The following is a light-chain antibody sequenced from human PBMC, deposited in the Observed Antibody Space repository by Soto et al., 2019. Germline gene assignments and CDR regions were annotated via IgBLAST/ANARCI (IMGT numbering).Light chain of an antibody. V-gene: IGKV3-20*01. CDR3: QQYGSSGT. J-gene: IGKJ1*01. CDR2: AAS. CDR1: QTVSSSF. Sequence: EIVLTQSPGTLSLSPGERATISRRASQTVSSSFLAWYKQTPGQAPRLLIYAASSRATGIPDRFSGSGSGTDFTLTIRRLEPEDFAVYYCQQYGSSGTFGQGTKVDIK.